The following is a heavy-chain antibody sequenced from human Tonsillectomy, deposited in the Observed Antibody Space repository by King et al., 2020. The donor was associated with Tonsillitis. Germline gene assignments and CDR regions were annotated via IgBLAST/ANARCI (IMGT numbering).Heavy chain of an antibody. D-gene: IGHD5-12*01. CDR3: SRRADSGYEDY. Sequence: VQLVQSGGGLVKPGGSLRLSCAASGFIFSSYSMNWVRQAPGKGLEWVSSISSSGVYIYNADSVKGRFTISRDNAKNSLYLQMNSLRAEDTAVYYWSRRADSGYEDYWGQGTLVTVSS. J-gene: IGHJ4*02. V-gene: IGHV3-21*01. CDR2: ISSSGVYI. CDR1: GFIFSSYS.